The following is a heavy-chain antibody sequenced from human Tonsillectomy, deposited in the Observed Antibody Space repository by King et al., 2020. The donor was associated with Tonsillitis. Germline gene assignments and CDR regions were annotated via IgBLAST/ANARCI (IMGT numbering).Heavy chain of an antibody. CDR1: GGSIRSSDHY. J-gene: IGHJ4*02. Sequence: LQLQESGPGVVKPSETRSLTCTVSGGSIRSSDHYWAWIRQPPGKGLEWIGYMDYSGTIFYNPSLKSRITISGGTSENRFSLKLSSVTAADTAVYFCARYVSGSFDYWGQGALVTVSS. D-gene: IGHD1-26*01. CDR3: ARYVSGSFDY. V-gene: IGHV4-39*01. CDR2: MDYSGTI.